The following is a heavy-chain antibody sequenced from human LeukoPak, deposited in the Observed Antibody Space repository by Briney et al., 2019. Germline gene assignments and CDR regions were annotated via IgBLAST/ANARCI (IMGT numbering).Heavy chain of an antibody. V-gene: IGHV4-59*08. J-gene: IGHJ3*02. CDR1: GGSISSYY. Sequence: PSETLSLTCTVSGGSISSYYWSWIRQPPGKGLEWIGYIYYSGSTNYNPSLKSRVTISVDTSKNQFSLKLSSVTAADTAVYYCARPLWFGEFDNAFDIWGQGTMVTVSS. CDR2: IYYSGST. CDR3: ARPLWFGEFDNAFDI. D-gene: IGHD3-10*01.